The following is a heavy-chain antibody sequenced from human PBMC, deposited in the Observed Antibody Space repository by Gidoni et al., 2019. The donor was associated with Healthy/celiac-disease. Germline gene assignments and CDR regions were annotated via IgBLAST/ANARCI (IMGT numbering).Heavy chain of an antibody. CDR3: ATQQQLVRQAAFDI. D-gene: IGHD6-13*01. Sequence: EVLLLESGGGLVQPGGSLRLSCAASGFTFSRYAMSWVRQAPGKGLEWVSAISGMGGSTYYADSVKGRFTISRDNSKNTLYLQMNSLRAEDTAVYYCATQQQLVRQAAFDIWGQGTMVTVSS. J-gene: IGHJ3*02. V-gene: IGHV3-23*01. CDR2: ISGMGGST. CDR1: GFTFSRYA.